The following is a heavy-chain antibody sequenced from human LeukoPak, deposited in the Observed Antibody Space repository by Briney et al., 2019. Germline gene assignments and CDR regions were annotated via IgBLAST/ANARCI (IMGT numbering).Heavy chain of an antibody. J-gene: IGHJ4*02. CDR3: ARGERGSYDFDY. CDR2: IYSGGST. Sequence: GGSLRLSCAASGFTVSSNYMSWGRQAPGKGLEWVSVIYSGGSTYYADSVKGRFTISRDNSKNTLYLQMNSLRAEDTAVYYCARGERGSYDFDYWGQGTLVTVSS. V-gene: IGHV3-53*01. D-gene: IGHD1-26*01. CDR1: GFTVSSNY.